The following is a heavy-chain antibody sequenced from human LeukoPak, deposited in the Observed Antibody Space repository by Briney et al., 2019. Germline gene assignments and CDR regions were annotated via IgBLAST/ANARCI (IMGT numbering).Heavy chain of an antibody. D-gene: IGHD6-13*01. V-gene: IGHV1-2*02. J-gene: IGHJ6*02. CDR2: INPNSGGT. CDR3: ARVQSSSWYSPYCCCCIDV. Sequence: ASVKVSCKASGYTFTGYYMRWVRQAPGQGLEWMGWINPNSGGTNYAQKFQGRVTMTRDTSISTAYMELSRLRSDDTAVYYCARVQSSSWYSPYCCCCIDVWGQGTTVTVSS. CDR1: GYTFTGYY.